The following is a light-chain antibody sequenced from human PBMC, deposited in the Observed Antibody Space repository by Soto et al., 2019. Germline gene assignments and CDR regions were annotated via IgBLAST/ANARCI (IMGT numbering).Light chain of an antibody. Sequence: IQVTQSPSSVSASVGDRVTITCRASQDISSYLAWYQQKPWRAPKVLIYAASTLQSGVPSRFSGSGSGTDFTLTISSLQPADFATYYCQQLNSYPLTFGGGTKV. J-gene: IGKJ4*01. CDR2: AAS. CDR1: QDISSY. V-gene: IGKV1-9*01. CDR3: QQLNSYPLT.